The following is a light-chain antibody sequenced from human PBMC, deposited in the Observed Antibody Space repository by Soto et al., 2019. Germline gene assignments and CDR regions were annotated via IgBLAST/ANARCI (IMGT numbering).Light chain of an antibody. J-gene: IGLJ3*02. CDR3: GSFTTSRIWV. V-gene: IGLV2-14*01. CDR2: EVS. CDR1: SSDTAGYNY. Sequence: QSALTQPASVSGSPGQSITISCTGTSSDTAGYNYVSWYQQHPGKAPKLMIYEVSNRPSGVSNRFSGSKSGNTASLTISGLQVEDEADYFCGSFTTSRIWVFGGGTKLTVL.